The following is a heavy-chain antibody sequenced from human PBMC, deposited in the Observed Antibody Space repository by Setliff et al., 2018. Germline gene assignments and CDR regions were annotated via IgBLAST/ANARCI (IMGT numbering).Heavy chain of an antibody. V-gene: IGHV5-51*01. J-gene: IGHJ4*02. CDR2: IYPGDSHT. D-gene: IGHD1-26*01. Sequence: PGESLKISCKGSGYSFSNFWIGWVRQMPGKGLEWMGIIYPGDSHTRYSPSFQGQVTMSADKSINTAYLQWSNLKASDTAIYYCARSLVGATYSAYIDYWGQGALVTV. CDR3: ARSLVGATYSAYIDY. CDR1: GYSFSNFW.